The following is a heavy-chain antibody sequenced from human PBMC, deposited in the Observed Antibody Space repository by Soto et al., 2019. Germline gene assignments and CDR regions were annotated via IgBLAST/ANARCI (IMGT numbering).Heavy chain of an antibody. CDR2: INPSGGGT. D-gene: IGHD1-26*01. V-gene: IGHV1-46*04. J-gene: IGHJ4*02. Sequence: ASVKVSCKASGYTFSSYYMHWVRQAPGQGLEWMGIINPSGGGTSYTQKLQGRVTMTRDTSTSTVYMELSNLRSDDTAVYYCAKDRVDGSLDYWGKGTLVTVSS. CDR3: AKDRVDGSLDY. CDR1: GYTFSSYY.